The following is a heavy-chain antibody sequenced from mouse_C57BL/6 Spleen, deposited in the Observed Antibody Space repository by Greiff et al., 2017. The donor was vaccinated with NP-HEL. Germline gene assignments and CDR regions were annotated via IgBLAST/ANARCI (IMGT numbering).Heavy chain of an antibody. V-gene: IGHV1-77*01. Sequence: QVHVKQSGAELVKPGASVKISCKASGYTFTDYYINWVKQRPGQGLEWIGKIGPGSGSTYYNEKFKGKAKLTADKSSSTAYMQLSSLTSEDSAVYFCARSRVVGNWYFDVWGTGTTVTVSS. CDR2: IGPGSGST. CDR1: GYTFTDYY. CDR3: ARSRVVGNWYFDV. J-gene: IGHJ1*03. D-gene: IGHD1-1*01.